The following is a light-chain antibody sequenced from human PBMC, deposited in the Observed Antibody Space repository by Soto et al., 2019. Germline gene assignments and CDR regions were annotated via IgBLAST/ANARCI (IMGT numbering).Light chain of an antibody. V-gene: IGLV2-23*01. CDR3: CSYVSTSTWV. J-gene: IGLJ3*02. CDR1: SSDVGGHNL. CDR2: EGT. Sequence: QSALTQPASVSGSPGQSITISCTGTSSDVGGHNLVSWYQQHPGKAPKLMIYEGTKRPSGVSNRFSGSKSGNTASLTISGLQTEDDAHYYCCSYVSTSTWVFGGGTKLTVL.